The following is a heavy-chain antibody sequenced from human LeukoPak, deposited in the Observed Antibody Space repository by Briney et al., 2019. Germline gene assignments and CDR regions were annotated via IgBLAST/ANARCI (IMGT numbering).Heavy chain of an antibody. CDR1: GYTFTGYY. J-gene: IGHJ4*02. D-gene: IGHD1-26*01. V-gene: IGHV1-2*02. CDR2: INPNSGGT. Sequence: ASVKLSCKASGYTFTGYYMHWVRQAPGQGLEWMGWINPNSGGTNYAQKFQGRVNMTRDTSISTAYMELSRRRSDDTAVYYCARGGGSYSTGFDYWGQGTLVTVSS. CDR3: ARGGGSYSTGFDY.